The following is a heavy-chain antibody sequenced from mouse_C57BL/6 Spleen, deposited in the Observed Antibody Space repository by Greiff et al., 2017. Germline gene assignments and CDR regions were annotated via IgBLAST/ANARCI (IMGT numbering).Heavy chain of an antibody. D-gene: IGHD3-3*01. CDR2: IYPGDGDT. Sequence: QVQLQQSGPELVKPGASVKISCKASGYAFSSSWMNWVKQRPGKGLEWIGRIYPGDGDTNYNGKFKGKATLTADKSSSTAYMQLSSLTSEDSAVYFCARSRDSPGYWGQGTLVTVSA. V-gene: IGHV1-82*01. CDR1: GYAFSSSW. J-gene: IGHJ3*02. CDR3: ARSRDSPGY.